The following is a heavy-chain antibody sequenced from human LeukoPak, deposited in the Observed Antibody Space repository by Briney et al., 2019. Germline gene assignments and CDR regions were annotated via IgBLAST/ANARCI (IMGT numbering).Heavy chain of an antibody. D-gene: IGHD4-17*01. CDR2: INPNSGGT. Sequence: ASVKVSCKASGYTFTGYYMHWVRRAPGQGLEWMGWINPNSGGTNYAQKFQGRVTMTRDTSISTAYMELSRLRSDDTAVYYCARDSGGNYGDYALGYWGQGTLVTVSS. CDR3: ARDSGGNYGDYALGY. J-gene: IGHJ4*02. CDR1: GYTFTGYY. V-gene: IGHV1-2*02.